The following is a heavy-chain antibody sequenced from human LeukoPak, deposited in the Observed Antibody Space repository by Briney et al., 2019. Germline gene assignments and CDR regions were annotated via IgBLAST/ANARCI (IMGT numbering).Heavy chain of an antibody. CDR3: ATGQGHGMDV. D-gene: IGHD1-14*01. J-gene: IGHJ6*02. V-gene: IGHV3-74*01. Sequence: KAGGSLRLSCEASGFTFSSYWMHWVRQVPGKGLVWVSRINSDGSSTSYADSVKGRFTISRDNGKNTLYLQMNSLRAEDTAVYYCATGQGHGMDVWGQGTTVTVSS. CDR1: GFTFSSYW. CDR2: INSDGSST.